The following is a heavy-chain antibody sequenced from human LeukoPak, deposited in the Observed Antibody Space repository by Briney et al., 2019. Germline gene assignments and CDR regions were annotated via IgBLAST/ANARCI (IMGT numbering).Heavy chain of an antibody. V-gene: IGHV4-30-2*01. CDR3: ASTTGYCSGGSCYFDY. D-gene: IGHD2-15*01. CDR1: GGSISSGGYS. CDR2: MYHSGST. Sequence: SQTLSLTCAVSGGSISSGGYSWSWIRQPPGKGLERIGYMYHSGSTNYNPSLKSRVTISADTSKNHFSLKLSSVTAADTAVYYCASTTGYCSGGSCYFDYWGQGTLVTVSS. J-gene: IGHJ4*02.